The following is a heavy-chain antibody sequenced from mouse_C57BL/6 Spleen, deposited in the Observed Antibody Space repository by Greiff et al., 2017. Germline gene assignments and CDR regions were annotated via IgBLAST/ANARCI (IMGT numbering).Heavy chain of an antibody. V-gene: IGHV1-74*01. CDR3: AMVLYGYDPYWYFDV. CDR2: IHPSDSDT. CDR1: GYTFTSYW. J-gene: IGHJ1*03. D-gene: IGHD2-2*01. Sequence: QVQLKQPGAELVKPGASVKVSCKASGYTFTSYWMHWVKQRPGQGLEWIGRIHPSDSDTNYNQKFKGKATLTVDKSSSTAYMQLSSLTSEDSAVYYCAMVLYGYDPYWYFDVWGTGTTVTVSS.